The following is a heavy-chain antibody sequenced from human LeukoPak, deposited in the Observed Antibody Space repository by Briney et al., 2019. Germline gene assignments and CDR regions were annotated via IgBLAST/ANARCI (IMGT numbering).Heavy chain of an antibody. CDR1: GFTLSSYA. Sequence: QSGGSLRLSCAASGFTLSSYAMHWVRQAPGKGLEWVAVISYDGSNKYYADSVKGRFTISRDNSKNTLYLQMNSLRAEDTAVYYCARFRGEYHWGQGTLVTVSS. J-gene: IGHJ5*02. V-gene: IGHV3-30-3*01. CDR3: ARFRGEYH. CDR2: ISYDGSNK. D-gene: IGHD3-10*01.